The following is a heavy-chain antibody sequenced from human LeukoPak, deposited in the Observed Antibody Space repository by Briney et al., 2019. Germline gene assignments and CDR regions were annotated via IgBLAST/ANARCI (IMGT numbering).Heavy chain of an antibody. CDR3: ARLYRNMVRGVINPYFDY. Sequence: KASETLSLTCTVSGGSISSSSYYWGWIRQPPGKGLEWIGSIYYSGSTYYNPSLKSRVTISVDTSKNQFSLKLSSVTAADTAVYYCARLYRNMVRGVINPYFDYWGQGTLVTVSS. J-gene: IGHJ4*02. CDR1: GGSISSSSYY. CDR2: IYYSGST. V-gene: IGHV4-39*01. D-gene: IGHD3-10*01.